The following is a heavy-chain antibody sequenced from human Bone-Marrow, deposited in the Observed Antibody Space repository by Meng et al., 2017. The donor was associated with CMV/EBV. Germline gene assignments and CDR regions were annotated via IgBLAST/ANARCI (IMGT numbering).Heavy chain of an antibody. CDR3: AKVTANGVY. D-gene: IGHD2-8*01. V-gene: IGHV3-30*02. CDR2: IRFDGSNK. Sequence: GESLKISCAVSGFIFSNYGMHWVRQAPGKGLEWVAFIRFDGSNKYYVGSVMGRFTISRDNSKNTLYLQMNSLRAEDTAVYYCAKVTANGVYWGQGTLVTVSS. J-gene: IGHJ4*02. CDR1: GFIFSNYG.